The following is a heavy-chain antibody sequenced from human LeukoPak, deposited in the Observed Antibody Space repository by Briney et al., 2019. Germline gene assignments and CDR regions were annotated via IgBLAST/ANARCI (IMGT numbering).Heavy chain of an antibody. D-gene: IGHD3-10*01. CDR2: ISYSGIT. CDR1: GGSISSYTNY. Sequence: SETLSLTCTVSGGSISSYTNYWAWIRQSPGERLEWIGSISYSGITHYNRSLKSPVTISVNTPKNQFSLKLTSVTAADTAVYYCARSLWFGEPILTWGQGTLVTVSS. V-gene: IGHV4-39*01. J-gene: IGHJ5*02. CDR3: ARSLWFGEPILT.